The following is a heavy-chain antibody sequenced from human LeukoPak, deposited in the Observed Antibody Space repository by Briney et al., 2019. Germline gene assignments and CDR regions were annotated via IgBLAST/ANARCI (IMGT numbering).Heavy chain of an antibody. CDR2: IWYDGSNK. D-gene: IGHD3-3*01. Sequence: PGGSLRLSCAASGFTFSSYGMHWVRQAPGKGLEWVAVIWYDGSNKYYADSVKGRFTISRDNSKNTLYLQMNSLRAEDTAVYYCAKDRGIFGVVIMTFDYWGQGTLVTVSS. J-gene: IGHJ4*02. CDR3: AKDRGIFGVVIMTFDY. V-gene: IGHV3-33*06. CDR1: GFTFSSYG.